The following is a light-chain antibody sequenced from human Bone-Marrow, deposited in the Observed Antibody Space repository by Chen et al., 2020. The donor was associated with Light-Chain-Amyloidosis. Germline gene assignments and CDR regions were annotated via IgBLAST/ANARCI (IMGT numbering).Light chain of an antibody. CDR1: QTVGGY. CDR2: DAS. V-gene: IGKV3-11*01. J-gene: IGKJ4*01. Sequence: EIVLTQYPATLSLSRGERATLSCRASQTVGGYLAWYQQKPGQVPRLLIYDASIRVTGIPARCSGRGSGTDFTLTISSLEPEDFAVYYCQQRSNWPLTFGGGTKVEIK. CDR3: QQRSNWPLT.